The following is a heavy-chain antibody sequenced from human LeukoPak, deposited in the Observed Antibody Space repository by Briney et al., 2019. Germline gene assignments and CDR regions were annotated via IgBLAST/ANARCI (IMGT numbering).Heavy chain of an antibody. CDR3: ARDIVVVSGTENGFDP. D-gene: IGHD2-2*01. CDR2: INQDGSEK. V-gene: IGHV3-7*01. Sequence: SGESLRLSCAASGFRFTSYWMSWVRQAPGKGLEWVANINQDGSEKYYVDSVKGRFTISRDNAKNSVYLQMNSLRAEDTAVYYCARDIVVVSGTENGFDPWGQGTLVTVSS. CDR1: GFRFTSYW. J-gene: IGHJ5*02.